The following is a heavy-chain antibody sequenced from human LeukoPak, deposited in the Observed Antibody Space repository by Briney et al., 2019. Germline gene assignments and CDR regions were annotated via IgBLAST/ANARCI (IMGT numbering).Heavy chain of an antibody. CDR1: GFSFSTYG. J-gene: IGHJ4*02. CDR2: IWHDGSEK. Sequence: SGGSLRLSCAASGFSFSTYGMHWVRQAPGKGLEWVAVIWHDGSEKYYADSVKGRFTISRDNSKNTLYLQMNSLRDEDTAVYYCTAHPRGAIRYWGQGTLVTVSS. CDR3: TAHPRGAIRY. V-gene: IGHV3-33*01. D-gene: IGHD2-21*01.